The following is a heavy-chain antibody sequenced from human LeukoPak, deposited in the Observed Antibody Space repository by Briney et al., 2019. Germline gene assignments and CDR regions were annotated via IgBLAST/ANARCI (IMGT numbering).Heavy chain of an antibody. CDR1: GYTFTGYY. V-gene: IGHV1-2*02. CDR2: INPNSGGT. J-gene: IGHJ6*03. Sequence: ASVKVSCKASGYTFTGYYMHWVRQAPGQGLEWMGWINPNSGGTNYAQKFQGRVTMTRDTSISTAYMELSRLRSDDTAVYYCARELVVTVYYYYYYMDVWGKGTTVTVSS. D-gene: IGHD3-22*01. CDR3: ARELVVTVYYYYYYMDV.